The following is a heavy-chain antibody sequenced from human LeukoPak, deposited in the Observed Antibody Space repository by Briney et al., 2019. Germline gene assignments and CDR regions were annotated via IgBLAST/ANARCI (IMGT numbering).Heavy chain of an antibody. CDR3: ARALHGGSYFLDY. D-gene: IGHD1-26*01. Sequence: SETLSLTCTVSGGSITSDAYYWSWIRQPPGKGLEWIGYIYYSGSTNYNPSLKSRVTISVDTSKNQFSLKLSSVTAADTAVYYCARALHGGSYFLDYWGQGTLVTVSS. V-gene: IGHV4-61*08. CDR1: GGSITSDAYY. J-gene: IGHJ4*02. CDR2: IYYSGST.